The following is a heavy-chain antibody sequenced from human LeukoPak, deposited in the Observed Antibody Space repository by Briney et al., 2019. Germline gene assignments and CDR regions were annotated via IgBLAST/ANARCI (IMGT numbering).Heavy chain of an antibody. CDR2: IKEDGSET. V-gene: IGHV3-7*01. D-gene: IGHD5-24*01. J-gene: IGHJ4*02. Sequence: PGESLRLSCAASGFIFKKYWMNWVRQVPGKGLECLASIKEDGSETYYADSVKGRFTISRDNPKNLLFLQINSLRVEDTAVYYCARETPRRGETRDGYRWGQGTVVTVSS. CDR3: ARETPRRGETRDGYR. CDR1: GFIFKKYW.